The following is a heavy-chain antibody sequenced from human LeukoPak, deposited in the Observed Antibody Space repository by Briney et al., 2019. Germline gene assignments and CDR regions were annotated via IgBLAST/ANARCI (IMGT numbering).Heavy chain of an antibody. D-gene: IGHD3-10*01. CDR3: ARVLWFGGIYYFDY. Sequence: GGSLRLSCAASGFTFSTSWMSWVRQAPGKGLEWVASIKEDGSDKYYVESVKGRFTISRENARNSLYLQMNSLRAEDTAVYYCARVLWFGGIYYFDYWGQGTLVTVSS. CDR1: GFTFSTSW. V-gene: IGHV3-7*04. J-gene: IGHJ4*02. CDR2: IKEDGSDK.